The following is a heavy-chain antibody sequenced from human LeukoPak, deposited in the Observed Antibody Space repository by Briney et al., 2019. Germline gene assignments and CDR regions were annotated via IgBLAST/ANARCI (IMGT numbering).Heavy chain of an antibody. Sequence: SETLSLTCTVSGGSISSYYWSWIRQPPGKGLEWIGYIYYSGSTNYNPSLKSRVTISVDTSKNQFSLKLSSVTAADTAVYYCARVYGSGSYYNFNWFDPWGQGTLVTVSS. D-gene: IGHD3-10*01. J-gene: IGHJ5*02. CDR2: IYYSGST. CDR3: ARVYGSGSYYNFNWFDP. V-gene: IGHV4-59*01. CDR1: GGSISSYY.